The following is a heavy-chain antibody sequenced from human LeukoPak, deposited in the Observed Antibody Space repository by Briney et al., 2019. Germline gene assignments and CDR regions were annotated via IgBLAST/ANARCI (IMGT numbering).Heavy chain of an antibody. CDR3: ARAPAPVYGSGSHYYFDY. Sequence: ASVTVSCKASGYTFTGYYMHWVRQAPGQGLEWMGWINPNSGGTNYAQKFQGRVTMTRDTSISTAYMELSRLRSDDTAVYYCARAPAPVYGSGSHYYFDYWGQGTLVTVSS. CDR2: INPNSGGT. D-gene: IGHD3-10*01. CDR1: GYTFTGYY. J-gene: IGHJ4*02. V-gene: IGHV1-2*02.